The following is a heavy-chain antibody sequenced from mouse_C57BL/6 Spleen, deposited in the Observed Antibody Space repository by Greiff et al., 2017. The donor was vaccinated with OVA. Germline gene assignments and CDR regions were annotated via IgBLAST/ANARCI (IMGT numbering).Heavy chain of an antibody. CDR1: GYAFSSSW. CDR2: IYPGDGDT. D-gene: IGHD4-1*01. J-gene: IGHJ2*01. V-gene: IGHV1-82*01. Sequence: VQLQQSGPELVKPGASVKISCKASGYAFSSSWMNWVKQRPGKGLEWIGRIYPGDGDTNYNGKFKGKATLTADKSSSTAYMQLSSLTSEDSAVYFCARLWDADYWGQGTTLTVSS. CDR3: ARLWDADY.